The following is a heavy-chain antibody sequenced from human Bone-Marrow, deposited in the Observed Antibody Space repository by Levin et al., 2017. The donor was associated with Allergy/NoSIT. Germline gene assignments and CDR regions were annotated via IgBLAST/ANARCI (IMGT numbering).Heavy chain of an antibody. CDR3: VKGPRGYSSAWYYFDF. J-gene: IGHJ4*02. Sequence: GGSLRLSCTASGFSFSGSAMSWVRQAPGKGLEWVSTLSLSGDSSYYSDSVKGRFTISRDNSKNTLSLQMHSLRAEDTAVYHCVKGPRGYSSAWYYFDFWGQGALVTVSS. D-gene: IGHD6-13*01. CDR2: LSLSGDSS. CDR1: GFSFSGSA. V-gene: IGHV3-23*01.